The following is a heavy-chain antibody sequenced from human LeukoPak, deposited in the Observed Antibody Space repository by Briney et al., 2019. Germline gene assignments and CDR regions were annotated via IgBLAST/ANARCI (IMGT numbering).Heavy chain of an antibody. V-gene: IGHV3-23*01. CDR2: ISGSGGST. CDR3: AKDWARKTTGNWFDP. CDR1: GFTFSSYA. D-gene: IGHD4-11*01. J-gene: IGHJ5*02. Sequence: GGSLRLSCAASGFTFSSYAMSWVRQAPGKGLEWVSAISGSGGSTYYADSVKGRFTISRDNSKNTLYPQMNSLRAEDTAVYYCAKDWARKTTGNWFDPWGQGTLVTVSS.